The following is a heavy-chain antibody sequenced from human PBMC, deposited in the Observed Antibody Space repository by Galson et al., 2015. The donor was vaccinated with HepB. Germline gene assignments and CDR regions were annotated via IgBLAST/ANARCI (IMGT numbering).Heavy chain of an antibody. J-gene: IGHJ4*02. Sequence: SLRLSCAASGFTFSSYAMYWVRQAPGKGLEWVAVIWYDGSKTFYADSVKGRFTISRDTSKNTLYLQMNSLREEDTAIYYCTRDRSRVGGTWFDYWGQGTLVTVSS. CDR2: IWYDGSKT. CDR3: TRDRSRVGGTWFDY. V-gene: IGHV3-33*01. D-gene: IGHD1-26*01. CDR1: GFTFSSYA.